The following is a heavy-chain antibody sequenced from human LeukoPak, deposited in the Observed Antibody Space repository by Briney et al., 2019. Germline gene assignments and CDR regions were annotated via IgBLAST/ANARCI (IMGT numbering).Heavy chain of an antibody. Sequence: GGSPRLSCAASGFTFTSYGISWVRQAPGQGLEWMGWISAYNGNTNYAQKLQGRVTMTTDTSTSTAYMELRSLRSDDTAVYYCSRAAGSYYYDSSGSIDYWGQGTLVTVSS. CDR2: ISAYNGNT. CDR1: GFTFTSYG. CDR3: SRAAGSYYYDSSGSIDY. D-gene: IGHD3-22*01. V-gene: IGHV1-18*01. J-gene: IGHJ4*02.